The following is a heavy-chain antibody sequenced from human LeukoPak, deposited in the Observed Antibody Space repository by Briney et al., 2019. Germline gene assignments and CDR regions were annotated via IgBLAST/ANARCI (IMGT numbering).Heavy chain of an antibody. J-gene: IGHJ4*02. D-gene: IGHD2-2*01. CDR2: IHYSGST. Sequence: PSETLSLTCTVSGGCISSYYWSWIRQPPGKGLEWIGSIHYSGSTTYNPSLKSPVTISVDTSKNQFSLKLSSVTAADTAVYYCARRLGSSSTGFDYWGQGTLVTVSS. V-gene: IGHV4-59*08. CDR3: ARRLGSSSTGFDY. CDR1: GGCISSYY.